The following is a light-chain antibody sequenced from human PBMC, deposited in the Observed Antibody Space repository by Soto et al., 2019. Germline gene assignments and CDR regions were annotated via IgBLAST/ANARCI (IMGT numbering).Light chain of an antibody. V-gene: IGKV1-9*01. CDR2: AAS. CDR1: QGINSF. Sequence: IQLTQSPSSLYASVGDRVTITCRASQGINSFLACYQQKPGKAPKLLTYAASTLQSGVPSRFSGSGSGTDFTLTISSLQPEDVATYYCQQLERYPSSFGGGTKVELK. J-gene: IGKJ4*01. CDR3: QQLERYPSS.